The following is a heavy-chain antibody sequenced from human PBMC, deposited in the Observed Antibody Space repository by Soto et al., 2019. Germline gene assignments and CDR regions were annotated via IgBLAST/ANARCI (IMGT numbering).Heavy chain of an antibody. CDR1: GDSISSYY. V-gene: IGHV4-59*08. D-gene: IGHD4-17*01. CDR2: IYFSGTT. CDR3: ARSYGQYGCFDP. Sequence: PSETLSLTCTVSGDSISSYYWSWIRQPPGKGLEWIGYIYFSGTTNYNPSLKSRVTISLDTSKKHFSLKLNSMTAADTAVYYCARSYGQYGCFDPWGQGTLVTVSS. J-gene: IGHJ5*02.